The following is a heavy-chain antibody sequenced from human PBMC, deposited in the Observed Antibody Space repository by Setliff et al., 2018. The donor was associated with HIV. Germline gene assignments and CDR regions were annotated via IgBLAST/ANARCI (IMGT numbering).Heavy chain of an antibody. D-gene: IGHD2-15*01. CDR3: AKAAIGYCSGGSCYTTEYFQH. Sequence: GESLKISCKGFGYSFSNYWIGWVRQMAGKGLEWMGIIYPDDSDIRYSPSFQGQVTISVDKSINTAYLQWTSLEASDTGMYYCAKAAIGYCSGGSCYTTEYFQHWGQGTLVTVSS. CDR1: GYSFSNYW. V-gene: IGHV5-51*01. CDR2: IYPDDSDI. J-gene: IGHJ1*01.